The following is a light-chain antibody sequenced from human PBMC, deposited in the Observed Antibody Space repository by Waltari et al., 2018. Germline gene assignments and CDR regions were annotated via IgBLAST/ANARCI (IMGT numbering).Light chain of an antibody. CDR1: SSDVGNYKR. CDR3: SSYAGSSKGV. V-gene: IGLV2-23*02. CDR2: AVS. J-gene: IGLJ2*01. Sequence: QSALTQPASVSGSPGQSITISCTGTSSDVGNYKRVSWYQQHPGKAPKLMIYAVSKRPSGVSERLSGAKSGDMASLTISGLQPEDEAEYFCSSYAGSSKGVFGGGTKVTVL.